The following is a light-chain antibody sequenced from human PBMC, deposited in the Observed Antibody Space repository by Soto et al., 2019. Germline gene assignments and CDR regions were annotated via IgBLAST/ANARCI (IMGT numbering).Light chain of an antibody. Sequence: QSVLTQPPAVSFAPGQRVTIACTGSSSTIGAGYNVHWYQQPPGIAPKLLIYGNNNRPSGVPDRFSGSKSGTSASLVITGLQADDEADYYCQSYDSSLSGYVFGTGTKVTVL. J-gene: IGLJ1*01. CDR3: QSYDSSLSGYV. V-gene: IGLV1-40*01. CDR1: SSTIGAGYN. CDR2: GNN.